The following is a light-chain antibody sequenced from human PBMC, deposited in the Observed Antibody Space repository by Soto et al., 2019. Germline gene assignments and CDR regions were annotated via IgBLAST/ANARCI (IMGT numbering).Light chain of an antibody. CDR2: GAS. J-gene: IGKJ2*01. CDR1: ESVSSN. Sequence: EIVMTQSPATLSVSPGERATLSCRASESVSSNLAWYQQKPGQVPRLLIYGASTRATGIPARFSGSGSGTECTLTISSLQSEDFAVYYCQQYNKWPHQFGQGTKLEIK. V-gene: IGKV3-15*01. CDR3: QQYNKWPHQ.